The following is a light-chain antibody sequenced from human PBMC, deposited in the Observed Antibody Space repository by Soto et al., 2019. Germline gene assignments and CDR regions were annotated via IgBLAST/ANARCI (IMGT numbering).Light chain of an antibody. J-gene: IGLJ2*01. CDR1: GSDVGGYNY. Sequence: QSVLTQPASVSGSPGQSITISCTGTGSDVGGYNYVSWYQQHPGKAPKVMIYDVSNRPSGVSNRFSGSKSGNTASLTISGLQAEDKADYYCSSYTSASTPLVFGGGTKLTLL. V-gene: IGLV2-14*01. CDR3: SSYTSASTPLV. CDR2: DVS.